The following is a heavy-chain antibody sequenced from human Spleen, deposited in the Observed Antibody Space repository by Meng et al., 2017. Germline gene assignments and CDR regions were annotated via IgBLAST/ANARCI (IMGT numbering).Heavy chain of an antibody. CDR3: ARYIAVALLFDP. V-gene: IGHV1-18*01. CDR1: GYTFTSYG. CDR2: ISAYNGNT. D-gene: IGHD6-19*01. Sequence: ASVKVSCKASGYTFTSYGISWVRQAPGQGLEWMGWISAYNGNTNCAQKLQGRVTMTTDTSTSTAYMELRSLRSDDTAVYYCARYIAVALLFDPWGQGTLVTVSS. J-gene: IGHJ5*02.